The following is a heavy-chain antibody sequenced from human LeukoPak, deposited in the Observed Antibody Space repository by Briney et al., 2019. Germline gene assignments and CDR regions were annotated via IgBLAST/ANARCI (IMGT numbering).Heavy chain of an antibody. V-gene: IGHV4-59*08. Sequence: SETLSLTCTVSGGSIVSCYWSWIRQPPGKGLEWIGYIYYTGSTNYNPSLKSRVTISVDTSKNQFSLKLSSVTAADTAVYYCARYLAAGYFDLWGRGTLVTVSS. CDR3: ARYLAAGYFDL. CDR2: IYYTGST. J-gene: IGHJ2*01. D-gene: IGHD6-25*01. CDR1: GGSIVSCY.